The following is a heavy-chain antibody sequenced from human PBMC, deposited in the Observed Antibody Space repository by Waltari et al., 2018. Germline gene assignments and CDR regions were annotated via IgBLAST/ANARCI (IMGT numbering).Heavy chain of an antibody. CDR1: GYTLTELS. D-gene: IGHD1-26*01. Sequence: QVQLVPSGAEGKKPGASVKVSCKVSGYTLTELSMHWVRRAPGNGLEWMGGFDPEDGETIYAQKFQGRVTMTEDTTTDTAYMELSSLRSEDTAVYYCATGDIVGVHFDYWGQGTLVTVSS. V-gene: IGHV1-24*01. CDR3: ATGDIVGVHFDY. J-gene: IGHJ4*02. CDR2: FDPEDGET.